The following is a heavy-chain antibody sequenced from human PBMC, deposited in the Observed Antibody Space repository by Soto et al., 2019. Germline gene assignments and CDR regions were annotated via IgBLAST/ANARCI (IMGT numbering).Heavy chain of an antibody. CDR3: AREMTTVTNWFDP. D-gene: IGHD4-17*01. J-gene: IGHJ5*02. V-gene: IGHV4-59*01. CDR2: IYYSGST. Sequence: SETLSLTCTVSGGSISSYYWSWIRQPPGKGLEWIGYIYYSGSTNYNPSLKSRVTISVDTSKNQFSLKLSPVTAADTAVYYCAREMTTVTNWFDPWGQGTLVNVSS. CDR1: GGSISSYY.